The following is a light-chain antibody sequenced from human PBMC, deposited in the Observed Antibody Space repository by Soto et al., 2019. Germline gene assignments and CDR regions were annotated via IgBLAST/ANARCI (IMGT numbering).Light chain of an antibody. CDR3: CSYAGSYNVV. J-gene: IGLJ2*01. V-gene: IGLV2-11*01. CDR2: DVS. Sequence: QSALTQPRSVSGSPGQSVTISCTGTSSDVGGYNYVSWYQQHPDKAPKLMIYDVSKRPSGVPDRFSGSKSGNTASLTISGLQAEDEAEYYCCSYAGSYNVVFGGGTKLTVL. CDR1: SSDVGGYNY.